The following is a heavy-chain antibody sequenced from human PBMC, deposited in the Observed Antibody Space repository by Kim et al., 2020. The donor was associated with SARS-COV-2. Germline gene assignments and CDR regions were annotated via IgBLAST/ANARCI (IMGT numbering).Heavy chain of an antibody. V-gene: IGHV4-59*08. CDR1: GGSIRSYY. J-gene: IGHJ5*02. CDR2: IYYSGST. CDR3: ARHRFLGWFDP. D-gene: IGHD3-10*01. Sequence: SETLSLTCTVSGGSIRSYYWSWIRQPPGKGLEWIGYIYYSGSTNYNPSLKSRVTISVDTSKNQFSLKLSSVTAADTAVYYCARHRFLGWFDPWGQGTLVTVSS.